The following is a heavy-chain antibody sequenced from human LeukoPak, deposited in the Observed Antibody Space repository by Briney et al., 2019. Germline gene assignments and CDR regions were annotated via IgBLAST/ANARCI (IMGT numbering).Heavy chain of an antibody. CDR1: GFTLSNSA. J-gene: IGHJ5*02. Sequence: PGGSLRLSCVVSGFTLSNSAMTWVRQAPGKGLEWVAIIGDSDTSTNYPDSVRGRFIISRDNAKNSLYLQMNSLRAEDTAVYYCARDLKPGYSSGWPGGWFDPWGQGTLVTVSS. CDR2: IGDSDTST. D-gene: IGHD6-19*01. V-gene: IGHV3-23*01. CDR3: ARDLKPGYSSGWPGGWFDP.